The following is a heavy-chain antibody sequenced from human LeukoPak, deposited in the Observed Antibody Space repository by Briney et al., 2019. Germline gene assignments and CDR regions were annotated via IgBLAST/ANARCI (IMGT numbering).Heavy chain of an antibody. J-gene: IGHJ4*02. CDR3: ATSPYYDSSGQSYYFAY. Sequence: GGSLRLSCAASGFTVSSNYMSWVRQAPGKGLEWVSAISGGGDSTYYADSVKGRFTISRDNSKNTLYLQMNSLRAEDTAVYSCATSPYYDSSGQSYYFAYWGQGTLVTVSS. CDR1: GFTVSSNY. CDR2: ISGGGDST. V-gene: IGHV3-23*01. D-gene: IGHD3-22*01.